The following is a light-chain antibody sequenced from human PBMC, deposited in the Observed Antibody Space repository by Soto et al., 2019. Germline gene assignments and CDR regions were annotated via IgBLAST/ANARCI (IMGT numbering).Light chain of an antibody. CDR3: QQYNTYSWT. V-gene: IGKV1-5*03. CDR2: KAS. Sequence: DIQMTQSPSTLSASAGDRVTITCRASQSISRWVAWYQQKPGKAPKLLIYKASSLESGVPSRFSGSGSGTEFTLTISSLQPDDFATYYCQQYNTYSWTFGQGTKVEIK. J-gene: IGKJ1*01. CDR1: QSISRW.